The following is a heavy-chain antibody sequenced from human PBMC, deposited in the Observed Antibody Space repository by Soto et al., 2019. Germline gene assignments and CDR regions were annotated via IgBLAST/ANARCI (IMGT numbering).Heavy chain of an antibody. CDR3: ASGASRWYPYFFDS. Sequence: QAQVVQSGAEVRKPGSSVKLSCKASEGTFNSYAIAWVRQAPGQGLEWMGGIIPYYNTLNYAQKFQDRVTITADDSTNTVYMELTSLRSDDTALYFCASGASRWYPYFFDSWAQGTLVTVSS. CDR2: IIPYYNTL. J-gene: IGHJ4*02. D-gene: IGHD6-13*01. V-gene: IGHV1-69*01. CDR1: EGTFNSYA.